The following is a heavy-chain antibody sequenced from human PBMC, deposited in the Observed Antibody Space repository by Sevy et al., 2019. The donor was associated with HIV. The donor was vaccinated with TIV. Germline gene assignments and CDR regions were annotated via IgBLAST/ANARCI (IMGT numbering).Heavy chain of an antibody. CDR2: IYYSGST. J-gene: IGHJ4*02. Sequence: SETLSLTCTVSGGSVSSGSYYWSWIRQPPGKGLEWIGYIYYSGSTNYNPSLKSPVTISVDTSKNQFSLKLSSVTAAYTAVYYCARGGDSSGYYYVFYYWGQGTLVTVSS. CDR3: ARGGDSSGYYYVFYY. CDR1: GGSVSSGSYY. D-gene: IGHD3-22*01. V-gene: IGHV4-61*01.